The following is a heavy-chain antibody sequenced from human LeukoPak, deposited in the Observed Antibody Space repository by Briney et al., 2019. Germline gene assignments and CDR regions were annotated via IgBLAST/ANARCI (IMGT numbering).Heavy chain of an antibody. J-gene: IGHJ6*03. D-gene: IGHD3-10*01. V-gene: IGHV4-4*09. CDR3: ARHFRRDYPDSGSSQYFHYIDV. CDR1: GGSMSDHY. CDR2: IYATGNT. Sequence: SETLSLTCAVSGGSMSDHYWSWIRQTPWTTLEWIGYIYATGNTNYSPSLKGRVTISLDTSKNHFSLRLRSVTAADTALYYCARHFRRDYPDSGSSQYFHYIDVWGKGTTVIVSS.